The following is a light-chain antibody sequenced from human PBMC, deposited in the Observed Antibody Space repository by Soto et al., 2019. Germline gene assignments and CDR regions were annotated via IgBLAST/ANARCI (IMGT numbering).Light chain of an antibody. J-gene: IGKJ1*01. Sequence: EILMTQSPATLSVSPGERATLSCRASQSISSDLAWYQHKPGQGPRLLIYGASTRVTGIPARFSGSGSGTEFTLTIRSLQSEDFAVYYCQQYNGGWTFGQGTKVEIK. V-gene: IGKV3-15*01. CDR1: QSISSD. CDR2: GAS. CDR3: QQYNGGWT.